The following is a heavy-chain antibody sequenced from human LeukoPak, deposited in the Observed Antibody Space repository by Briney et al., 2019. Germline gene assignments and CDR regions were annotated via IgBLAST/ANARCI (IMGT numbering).Heavy chain of an antibody. V-gene: IGHV5-10-1*01. CDR1: GYSSTSYC. D-gene: IGHD3-9*01. Sequence: GESLKISCKGSGYSSTSYCITWVRQVPGNGGEGMGGIDPSDSYTNYSPSFPCHVTISADKSISTAYLQWSSLKASDTAMYYCARRGDIRGFDYWGQGTLVTVSS. CDR3: ARRGDIRGFDY. CDR2: IDPSDSYT. J-gene: IGHJ4*02.